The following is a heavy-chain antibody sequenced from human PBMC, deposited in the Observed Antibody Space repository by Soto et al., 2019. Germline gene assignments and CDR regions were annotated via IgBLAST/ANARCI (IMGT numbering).Heavy chain of an antibody. D-gene: IGHD6-19*01. Sequence: VGSLRLSCVASGFTFISSFMGWIRQAPGKGLEWVANINQDGGVTYYVDSVEGRFTISRDNTKDSLYLQMNSLRGEDTAIYYCARYYRGSGRYFFDYWGQGTPVTVSS. V-gene: IGHV3-7*03. CDR2: INQDGGVT. CDR3: ARYYRGSGRYFFDY. CDR1: GFTFISSF. J-gene: IGHJ4*02.